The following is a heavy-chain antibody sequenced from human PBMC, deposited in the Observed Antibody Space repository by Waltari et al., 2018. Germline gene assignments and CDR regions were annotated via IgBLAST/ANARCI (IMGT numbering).Heavy chain of an antibody. D-gene: IGHD1-7*01. CDR3: AKVVTGTQGFSDY. CDR1: GGTFSSYA. Sequence: QVQLVQSGAEVKKPGSSVKVSCKASGGTFSSYAISWVRQAPGQGLEWMGGILPVFGTANYSQKFQGRVTITADESTSTAYMELSSLRSEDTAVYYCAKVVTGTQGFSDYWGQGTLVTVSS. CDR2: ILPVFGTA. V-gene: IGHV1-69*01. J-gene: IGHJ4*02.